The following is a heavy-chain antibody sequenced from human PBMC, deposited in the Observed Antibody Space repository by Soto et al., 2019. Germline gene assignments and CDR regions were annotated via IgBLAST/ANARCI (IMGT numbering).Heavy chain of an antibody. V-gene: IGHV4-4*07. D-gene: IGHD5-12*01. Sequence: PSETLSLTCSVSGGSLFGDYCTWLRQPAGGGLEWIGRINSDGNTNYSPSLKRRVTMSVDPFWIHFYLKRTSVTAADTASYCCARARRLENWFDPWGQGIQVTVSS. CDR1: GGSLFGDY. CDR3: ARARRLENWFDP. CDR2: INSDGNT. J-gene: IGHJ5*02.